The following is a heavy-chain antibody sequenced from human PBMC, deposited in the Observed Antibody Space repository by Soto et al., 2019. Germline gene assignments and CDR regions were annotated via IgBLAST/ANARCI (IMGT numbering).Heavy chain of an antibody. V-gene: IGHV1-69*13. J-gene: IGHJ4*02. CDR1: GGTFSSYA. CDR2: IIPIFGTA. D-gene: IGHD3-22*01. Sequence: SVKVSCKASGGTFSSYAISWVRQAPGQGLEWMGGIIPIFGTANYAQKFQGRVTITADESTSTAYMELSSLRSEDTAVYYCARGPPYYYDSSGPKVDYFDYWGQGTLVTVSS. CDR3: ARGPPYYYDSSGPKVDYFDY.